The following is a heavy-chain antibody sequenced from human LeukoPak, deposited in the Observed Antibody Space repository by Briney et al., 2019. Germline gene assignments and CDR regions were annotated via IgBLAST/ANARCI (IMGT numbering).Heavy chain of an antibody. CDR2: ISGSGGST. CDR3: AKEFSYSNYVAGLFDY. CDR1: GFTFSSYA. D-gene: IGHD4-11*01. J-gene: IGHJ4*02. V-gene: IGHV3-23*01. Sequence: GRSLRLSCAASGFTFSSYAMSWVRQAPGKGLEWVSAISGSGGSTYYADSVKGRFTISRDNSKNTLYLQMNSLRAEDTAVYYCAKEFSYSNYVAGLFDYWGQGTLVTVSS.